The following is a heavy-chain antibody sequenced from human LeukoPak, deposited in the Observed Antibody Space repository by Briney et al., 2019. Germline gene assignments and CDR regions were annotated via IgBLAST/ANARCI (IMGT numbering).Heavy chain of an antibody. J-gene: IGHJ5*02. Sequence: SETLSLTCTVSGGSISSYYWSWIRQPPGKGLEWIGYIYYSGSTNYNPSLKSRVTISVDTSKNQFSLRLSSVTAADTAVYYCAREEGSSGWYGGNWFDPWGQGTLVTVSS. D-gene: IGHD6-19*01. CDR3: AREEGSSGWYGGNWFDP. CDR1: GGSISSYY. V-gene: IGHV4-59*01. CDR2: IYYSGST.